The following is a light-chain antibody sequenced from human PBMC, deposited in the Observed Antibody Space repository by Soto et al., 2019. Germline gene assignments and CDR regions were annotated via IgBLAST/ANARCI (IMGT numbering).Light chain of an antibody. CDR1: QSVSSNY. V-gene: IGKV3-20*01. CDR3: QLYGSSPIT. CDR2: VAS. J-gene: IGKJ5*01. Sequence: EIVLTQSPGTLSLSPGERATLSCRASQSVSSNYLAWYQQKPGQAPRVLIYVASSRATGIPDRFSGSGSGTDFTLTISRLEPEDFAVYYCQLYGSSPITFGQGTRLEIK.